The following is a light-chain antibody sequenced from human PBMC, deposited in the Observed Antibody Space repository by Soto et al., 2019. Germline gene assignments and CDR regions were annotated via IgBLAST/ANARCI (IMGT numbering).Light chain of an antibody. J-gene: IGKJ1*01. Sequence: EIVLTQSPATLSLSPGERATLSCRASQSVSTYLAWYQQKPGQAPRLLIYDASNRATGFPARFSGSGSGTDFTLTISSLEPEDFAFYYCQQRTNWPWTFGQGTKVEIK. CDR1: QSVSTY. CDR2: DAS. CDR3: QQRTNWPWT. V-gene: IGKV3-11*01.